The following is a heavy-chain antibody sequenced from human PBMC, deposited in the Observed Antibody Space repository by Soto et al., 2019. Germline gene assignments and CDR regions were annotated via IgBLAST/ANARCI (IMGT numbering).Heavy chain of an antibody. J-gene: IGHJ6*02. V-gene: IGHV4-59*08. CDR1: GGSISSYY. CDR2: IYYSGST. CDR3: ARHVPYCSDTSHCAYGMDV. Sequence: SETLSLTCTVSGGSISSYYWSWIRRPPGKGLKWIGNIYYSGSTNYNPSLKSRDTISVDTSKNQFSLKLSSVTAADTAVYYCARHVPYCSDTSHCAYGMDVWGQGTTVTVS. D-gene: IGHD2-2*01.